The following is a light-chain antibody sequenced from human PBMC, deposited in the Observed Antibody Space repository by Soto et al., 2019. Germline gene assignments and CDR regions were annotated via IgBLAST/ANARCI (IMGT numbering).Light chain of an antibody. CDR2: GAA. Sequence: EIVLTQSPGTLSLYTGERATLSCRASQSISSSHLAWYQQKPGQGPRLLIYGAASRATGIPDRFSGSGSGTDCTLTISRLEPEDFAVYYCQQYRSSPLTFGGGTKVDI. CDR1: QSISSSH. J-gene: IGKJ4*01. V-gene: IGKV3-20*01. CDR3: QQYRSSPLT.